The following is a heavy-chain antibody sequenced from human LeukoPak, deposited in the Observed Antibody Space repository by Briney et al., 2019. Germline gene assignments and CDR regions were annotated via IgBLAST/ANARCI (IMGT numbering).Heavy chain of an antibody. Sequence: SETLSLTCTVSGYSISSGYYWGWIRQPPGKGLEWIGSIYHSGSTYYNPSLKSRVTISVDTSKNQFSLKLSSATAADTVVYYCARVYDSSGYPPCWGQGTLVTVSS. V-gene: IGHV4-38-2*02. CDR3: ARVYDSSGYPPC. CDR2: IYHSGST. D-gene: IGHD3-22*01. J-gene: IGHJ4*02. CDR1: GYSISSGYY.